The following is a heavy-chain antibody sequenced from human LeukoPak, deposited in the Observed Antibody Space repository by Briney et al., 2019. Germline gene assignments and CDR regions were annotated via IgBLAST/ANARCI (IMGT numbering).Heavy chain of an antibody. D-gene: IGHD2-2*01. V-gene: IGHV4-39*07. CDR2: IYYSGST. Sequence: SETLSLTRTVSGGSISSSSYYWGWIRQPPGKGLEWIGSIYYSGSTYYNPSLKSRVTISVDTSKNQFSLKLSSVTAADTAVYYCARYCSSTSCYRHFDYWGQGTLVTVSS. CDR1: GGSISSSSYY. J-gene: IGHJ4*02. CDR3: ARYCSSTSCYRHFDY.